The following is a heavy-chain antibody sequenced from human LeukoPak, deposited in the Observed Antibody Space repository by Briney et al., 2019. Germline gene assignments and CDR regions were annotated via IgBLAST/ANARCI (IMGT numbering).Heavy chain of an antibody. J-gene: IGHJ4*02. Sequence: GGSLRLSCAASGFIFSSYWMYWVRQGPGKGPVVVSRISGDGSSTTFADSVKGRFTISRDNAKNTLYLQMNSLSAEDTSVYYCARAHHNYYRGSYDYWGQGTLVTVSS. CDR2: ISGDGSST. D-gene: IGHD1-26*01. CDR3: ARAHHNYYRGSYDY. V-gene: IGHV3-74*01. CDR1: GFIFSSYW.